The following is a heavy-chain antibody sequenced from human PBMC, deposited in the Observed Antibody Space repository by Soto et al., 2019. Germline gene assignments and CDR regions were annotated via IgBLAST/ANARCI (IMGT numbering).Heavy chain of an antibody. CDR3: ARDRISWNYFDY. Sequence: GGSLRLSCAASGFTFTSYSMNWVRQAPGKGLEWVSYISSSSSTIYYADSVKGRFTISRDNAKNSLYLQMNSLRDEDTAVYYGARDRISWNYFDYWGQGTLVTVSS. D-gene: IGHD3-3*01. CDR2: ISSSSSTI. CDR1: GFTFTSYS. J-gene: IGHJ4*02. V-gene: IGHV3-48*02.